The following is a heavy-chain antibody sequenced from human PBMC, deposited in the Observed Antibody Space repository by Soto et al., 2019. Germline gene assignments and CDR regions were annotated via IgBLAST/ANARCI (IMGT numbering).Heavy chain of an antibody. CDR3: AREINYSRYPRVIDY. J-gene: IGHJ4*02. CDR1: GFTFDNYY. Sequence: GGSLRLSCAASGFTFDNYYMSWIRQAPGKGLEWVSYISSNDGTTYYADSLKGRFTISRDNAKNSLYLQMNSLRAEDTAVYYCAREINYSRYPRVIDYWGQGTLVTVSS. V-gene: IGHV3-11*01. CDR2: ISSNDGTT. D-gene: IGHD1-7*01.